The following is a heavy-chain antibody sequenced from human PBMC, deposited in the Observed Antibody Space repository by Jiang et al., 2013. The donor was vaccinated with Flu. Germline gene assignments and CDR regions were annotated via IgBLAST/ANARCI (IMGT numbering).Heavy chain of an antibody. CDR2: INHSGST. CDR1: GGSFSGYY. V-gene: IGHV4-34*01. CDR3: ATGGLRYFDWLEDGRYADI. J-gene: IGHJ3*02. D-gene: IGHD3-9*01. Sequence: LLKPSETLSLTCAVYGGSFSGYYWSWIRQPPGKGLEWIGEINHSGSTNYNPSLKSRVTISVDTSKNQFSLKLSSVTAADTAVYYCATGGLRYFDWLEDGRYADIWGQGTMVTVSS.